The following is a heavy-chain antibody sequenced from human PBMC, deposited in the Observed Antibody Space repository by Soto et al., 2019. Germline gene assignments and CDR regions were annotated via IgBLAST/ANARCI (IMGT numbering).Heavy chain of an antibody. V-gene: IGHV3-23*01. CDR2: ISGSGGSA. CDR1: GLTLSSYA. Sequence: GGSLRLSCAASGLTLSSYAMSWVRQAPGKGLEWVSAISGSGGSAYYADSVKGRFTISRDNSKNTLYLQMNSLRAEDTAVYYCAKYSSSWYNGYYYGMDVWGQGTTVTVSS. J-gene: IGHJ6*02. D-gene: IGHD6-13*01. CDR3: AKYSSSWYNGYYYGMDV.